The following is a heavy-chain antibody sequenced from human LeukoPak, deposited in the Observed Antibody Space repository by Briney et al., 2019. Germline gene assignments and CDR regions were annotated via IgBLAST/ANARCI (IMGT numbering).Heavy chain of an antibody. V-gene: IGHV4-59*08. CDR1: GGSISSYY. J-gene: IGHJ6*02. D-gene: IGHD3-10*01. Sequence: KASETLSLTCTVSGGSISSYYWSWVRQPPGKGLEWVGYIYYSGSTNYNPSPKSRVTISVDTSKNQFSLKLSSVTAADTAVYYCARQFHSHGSGSTGALYYYYGMDVWGQGTTVTVSS. CDR2: IYYSGST. CDR3: ARQFHSHGSGSTGALYYYYGMDV.